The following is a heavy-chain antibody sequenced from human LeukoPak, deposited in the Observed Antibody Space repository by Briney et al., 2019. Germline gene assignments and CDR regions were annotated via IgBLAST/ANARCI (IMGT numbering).Heavy chain of an antibody. CDR1: GYTFTNHG. CDR3: ARNSPRDVAGRQFLPGVLALLSQCDNCFDP. J-gene: IGHJ5*02. D-gene: IGHD3-3*02. V-gene: IGHV1-18*04. CDR2: INTYNGNA. Sequence: ASVKVSCKASGYTFTNHGTSWVRQAPGQGLEWMGWINTYNGNANYAQKFQGRVTMTTDTSTSTAYMELRSLRSDDTAVYYCARNSPRDVAGRQFLPGVLALLSQCDNCFDPWGQGTLVSVSS.